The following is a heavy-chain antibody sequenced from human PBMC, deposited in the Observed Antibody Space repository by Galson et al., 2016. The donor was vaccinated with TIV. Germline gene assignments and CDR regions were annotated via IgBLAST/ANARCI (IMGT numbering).Heavy chain of an antibody. Sequence: SLRLSCAASGFSVSDNYMNWVRQAPGRGLEWVSIIAAGGTTNYADSVKGRFTISRDKSKNTLFLQMNSLRSDDSAVYYCARERRFCGDECFLYYFYGMHVWGQGTTVTVSS. J-gene: IGHJ6*02. CDR2: IAAGGTT. CDR1: GFSVSDNY. V-gene: IGHV3-66*02. D-gene: IGHD2-21*01. CDR3: ARERRFCGDECFLYYFYGMHV.